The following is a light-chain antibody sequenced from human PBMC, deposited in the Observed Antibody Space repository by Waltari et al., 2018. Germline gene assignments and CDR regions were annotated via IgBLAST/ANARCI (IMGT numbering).Light chain of an antibody. J-gene: IGLJ3*02. V-gene: IGLV2-11*01. Sequence: QSALTQPRSVSGSPGQSVTISCTATSRDVGSYNYVAWYQQHPGKAPKLLIYDVSKRPSGVPDRFSGSKSGNTASLTISGLQAGDEADYYCCSYAGSYTWVFGGGTKLTVL. CDR3: CSYAGSYTWV. CDR2: DVS. CDR1: SRDVGSYNY.